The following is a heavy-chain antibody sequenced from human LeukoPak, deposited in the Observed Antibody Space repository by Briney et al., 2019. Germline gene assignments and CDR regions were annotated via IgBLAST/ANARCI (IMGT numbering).Heavy chain of an antibody. CDR3: ARVIQRSSWGGGWFDP. CDR1: GGSISSYY. Sequence: SETLSLTCTVSGGSISSYYWSWIRQPAGKGLEWIGRIYTSGSTNYNPSLKSRVTMSVDTSKNQFSLKLSSVTAADTAVYYCARVIQRSSWGGGWFDPWGQGTLVTVSS. J-gene: IGHJ5*02. V-gene: IGHV4-4*07. D-gene: IGHD6-13*01. CDR2: IYTSGST.